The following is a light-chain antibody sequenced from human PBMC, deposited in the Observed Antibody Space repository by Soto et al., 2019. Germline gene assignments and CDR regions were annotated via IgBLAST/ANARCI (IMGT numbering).Light chain of an antibody. CDR3: ASYTSTSTIVV. Sequence: QSALTQPASVSGSPGQSITISCTGTSSDVGGYDYVSWYQQHPGKAPKVVIFGVNNRPSGISNRFSASKSGNTASLTISGLQGEDEADYFCASYTSTSTIVVFGTGTKLTVL. J-gene: IGLJ1*01. CDR1: SSDVGGYDY. CDR2: GVN. V-gene: IGLV2-14*01.